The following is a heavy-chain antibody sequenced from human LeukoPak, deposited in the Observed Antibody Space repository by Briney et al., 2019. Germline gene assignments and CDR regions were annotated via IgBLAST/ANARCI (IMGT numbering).Heavy chain of an antibody. CDR3: ARERIYFGSGRDLTDARLFYYYGMDV. CDR2: IYSDGST. D-gene: IGHD3-10*01. V-gene: IGHV3-53*01. Sequence: PGGSLRLPCVASRFTVSSNCMTWVRQAPGKGLEWVSVIYSDGSTYYSDSVKGRFTISRDNSENTLYLQMNSLRAEDTAVYYCARERIYFGSGRDLTDARLFYYYGMDVWGQGTTVTVSS. CDR1: RFTVSSNC. J-gene: IGHJ6*02.